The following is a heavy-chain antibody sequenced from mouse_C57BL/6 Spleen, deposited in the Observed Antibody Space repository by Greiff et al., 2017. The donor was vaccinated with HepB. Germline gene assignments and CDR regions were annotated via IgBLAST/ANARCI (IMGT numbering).Heavy chain of an antibody. CDR3: ASEGAYYGSSGFAY. D-gene: IGHD1-1*01. Sequence: EVQLQQSGPELVKPGASVKISCKASGYTFTDYYMNWVKQSHGKSLEWIGDINPNNGGTSYNQKFKGKATLTVDKSSSTAYMELRSLTSEDSAVYYCASEGAYYGSSGFAYWGQGTLVTVSA. J-gene: IGHJ3*01. CDR2: INPNNGGT. V-gene: IGHV1-26*01. CDR1: GYTFTDYY.